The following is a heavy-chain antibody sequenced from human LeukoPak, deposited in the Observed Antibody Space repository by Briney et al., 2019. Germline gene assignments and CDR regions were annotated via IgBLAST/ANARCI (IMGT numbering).Heavy chain of an antibody. CDR2: INSGGSTI. D-gene: IGHD6-13*01. J-gene: IGHJ4*02. Sequence: GGSLRLSCAASGFSFSDYYMSWLRQAPGKGLEWVSYINSGGSTIFYGDSVKGRFTVSRDNAKNSLYLQMNILRAEDTAVYYCARVIAAAFDYWGQGTLVTVSS. CDR3: ARVIAAAFDY. V-gene: IGHV3-11*04. CDR1: GFSFSDYY.